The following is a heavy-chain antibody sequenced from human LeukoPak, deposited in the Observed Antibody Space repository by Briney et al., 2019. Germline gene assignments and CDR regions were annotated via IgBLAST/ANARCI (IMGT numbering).Heavy chain of an antibody. D-gene: IGHD3-10*01. J-gene: IGHJ6*02. CDR1: GGSISSGGYS. CDR2: IYYSGST. Sequence: SQTLSLTCAVSGGSISSGGYSWSWIRQPPGKGLEWIGSIYYSGSTYYNPSLKSRVTISVDTSKNQFSLKLSSVTAADTAVYYCARQTGSAAYYYYGMDVWGQGTTVTVSS. CDR3: ARQTGSAAYYYYGMDV. V-gene: IGHV4-30-2*03.